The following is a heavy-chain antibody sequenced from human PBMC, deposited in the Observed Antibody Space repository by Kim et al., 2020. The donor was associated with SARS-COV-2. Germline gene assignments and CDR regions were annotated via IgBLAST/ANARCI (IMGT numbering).Heavy chain of an antibody. V-gene: IGHV4-4*07. Sequence: SETLSLTCTVSGDSMTKYYWSWIRQPAGKGLEWIGRIYSSGTTNYNPSLTGRVTMSLDTSGNQFSLKLTSVTAADTAVYYCARGLYNSFRDYWGQGTLVTVFS. CDR1: GDSMTKYY. CDR3: ARGLYNSFRDY. CDR2: IYSSGTT. J-gene: IGHJ4*02. D-gene: IGHD1-1*01.